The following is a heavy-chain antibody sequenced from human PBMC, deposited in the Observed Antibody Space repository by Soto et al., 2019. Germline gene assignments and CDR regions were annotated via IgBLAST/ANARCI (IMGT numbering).Heavy chain of an antibody. CDR1: GYTFTSYD. Sequence: QVQLVQSGAEVKKPGASVKVSCKASGYTFTSYDINWVRQATGQGLEWMGWMNPNSGNTGYAQKLQGRVTMTRNTSISTAYMELSSLRSEDTAVYYCARGLRYCSGGSCHAYYFDYWGQGTLVTVSS. CDR2: MNPNSGNT. CDR3: ARGLRYCSGGSCHAYYFDY. J-gene: IGHJ4*02. V-gene: IGHV1-8*01. D-gene: IGHD2-15*01.